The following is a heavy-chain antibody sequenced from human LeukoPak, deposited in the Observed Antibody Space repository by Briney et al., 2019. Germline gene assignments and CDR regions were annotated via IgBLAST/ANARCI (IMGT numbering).Heavy chain of an antibody. CDR1: GFTLSNHW. CDR3: AREYNSGPKQTDAFDI. J-gene: IGHJ3*02. D-gene: IGHD3-22*01. CDR2: ISGDEIWT. V-gene: IGHV3-74*01. Sequence: PGGSLRLSCAASGFTLSNHWMHWVRQVPGKGLVWVSRISGDEIWTSYADSVKGRFITSRDNAKDTLYLQMNSLRTEDTAVYYCAREYNSGPKQTDAFDIWGQGTMVTVSS.